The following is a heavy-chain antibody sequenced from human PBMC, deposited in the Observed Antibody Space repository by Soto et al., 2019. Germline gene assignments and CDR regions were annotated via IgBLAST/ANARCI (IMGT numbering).Heavy chain of an antibody. CDR3: ARDILFDS. Sequence: QVQLVQAGAEEKKPGASVKVSCKASGYTFTSYAMHWVRQAPGHRLEWMGWINAGNGNTKYSQKFESRVTITRDTSASTAYMEMSSLRSDDTAVYYGARDILFDSWGEGTLVTVSS. CDR1: GYTFTSYA. D-gene: IGHD2-15*01. J-gene: IGHJ4*02. CDR2: INAGNGNT. V-gene: IGHV1-3*05.